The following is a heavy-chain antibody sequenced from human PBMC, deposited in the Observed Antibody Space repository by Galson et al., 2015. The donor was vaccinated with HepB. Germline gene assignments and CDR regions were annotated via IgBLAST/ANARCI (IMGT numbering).Heavy chain of an antibody. V-gene: IGHV3-23*01. CDR2: IGGSSGRT. J-gene: IGHJ3*02. CDR3: AKDVGGTYYAFDI. D-gene: IGHD1-26*01. CDR1: GFTFSSYT. Sequence: SLRLSCAASGFTFSSYTMSWVRRAPGKGLEWVSAIGGSSGRTYYADSVRGRFTISRDNSKNTLYLEMNSLRAEDTAVYSCAKDVGGTYYAFDIWGQGTMVTVSS.